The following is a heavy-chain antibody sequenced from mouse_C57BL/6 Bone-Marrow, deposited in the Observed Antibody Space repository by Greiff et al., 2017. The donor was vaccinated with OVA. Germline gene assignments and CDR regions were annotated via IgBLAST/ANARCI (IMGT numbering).Heavy chain of an antibody. CDR3: ARNDFFFDY. CDR2: INPSTGGT. V-gene: IGHV1-42*01. J-gene: IGHJ2*01. Sequence: VQLQQSGPELVKPGASVQISCKASGYSFTGYYMNWVKQSPEKSLEWIGEINPSTGGTTYNQKFKAKATLTVDKSSSTAYMQLKGLTSEDSAVYYCARNDFFFDYWGQGTTLTVSS. CDR1: GYSFTGYY. D-gene: IGHD2-12*01.